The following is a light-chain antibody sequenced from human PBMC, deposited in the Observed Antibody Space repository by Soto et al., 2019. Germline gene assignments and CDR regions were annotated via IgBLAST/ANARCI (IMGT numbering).Light chain of an antibody. CDR1: QSVSSSY. V-gene: IGKV3-20*01. Sequence: EIVLTQSPGTLSLSPGERATLSCRASQSVSSSYLAWYQQKPGQAPRLLIYGASSRATGIPDRFSGSRSGTDFTLTISRLEPEDFAVYYCQQSVTFGPGTKVDIK. CDR2: GAS. J-gene: IGKJ3*01. CDR3: QQSVT.